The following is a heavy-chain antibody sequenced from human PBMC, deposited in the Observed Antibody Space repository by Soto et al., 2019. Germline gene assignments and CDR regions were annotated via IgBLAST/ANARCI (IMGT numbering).Heavy chain of an antibody. V-gene: IGHV3-11*01. CDR1: GFTFSDYY. Sequence: QVQLVESGGGLVKPGGSLRLSCAASGFTFSDYYMSWIRQAPGKGLEWVSYISSSGSTISYADSVQGRFTISRDNAKYSLHVQMNSLRADDTAVYYWASDPRASSSDYWGQGTLVTVSS. CDR3: ASDPRASSSDY. CDR2: ISSSGSTI. J-gene: IGHJ4*02.